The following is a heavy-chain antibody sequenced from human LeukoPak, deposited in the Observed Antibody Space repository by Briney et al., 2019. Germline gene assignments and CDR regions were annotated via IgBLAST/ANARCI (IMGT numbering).Heavy chain of an antibody. CDR3: ARKEGVIDY. CDR1: GFTFSDYW. D-gene: IGHD3-10*01. V-gene: IGHV3-7*01. J-gene: IGHJ4*02. CDR2: IKQDESEI. Sequence: GGSLRLSCAASGFTFSDYWMSWVRQAPGKGLEWVANIKQDESEIYYVDSVKGRFTISRDNAKNSLHLQMNSLRAEDTAVYYCARKEGVIDYWGQGTLVTVSS.